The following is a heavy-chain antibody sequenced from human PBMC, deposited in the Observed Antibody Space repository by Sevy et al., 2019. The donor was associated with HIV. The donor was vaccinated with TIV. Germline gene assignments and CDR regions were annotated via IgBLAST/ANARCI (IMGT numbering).Heavy chain of an antibody. CDR1: GFTFSNYA. V-gene: IGHV3-23*01. D-gene: IGHD3-22*01. CDR3: EGGRYDSSGAFDAFDI. Sequence: GGSLRLSCAVSGFTFSNYAMNWVRQAPGKGLEWVSTIYGSGGITYYADSVRGRFTISRDNSKNTLYLQMNSLRAEDTAVYYCEGGRYDSSGAFDAFDIWGQGTRVTVSS. CDR2: IYGSGGIT. J-gene: IGHJ3*02.